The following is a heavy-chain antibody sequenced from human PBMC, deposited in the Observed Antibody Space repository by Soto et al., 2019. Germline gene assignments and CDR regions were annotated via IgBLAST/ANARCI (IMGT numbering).Heavy chain of an antibody. CDR2: IYYSGST. CDR3: ARTTKDDYYGSGSPTFSFDY. V-gene: IGHV4-59*01. Sequence: PSETLSLTCTVSGGSISSYYWSWIRQPPGKGLEWIGYIYYSGSTNYNPTLKSRVTISVDTSKNQFSLKLSSVTAADTAVYYCARTTKDDYYGSGSPTFSFDYWGQGTLVTVSS. CDR1: GGSISSYY. J-gene: IGHJ4*02. D-gene: IGHD3-10*01.